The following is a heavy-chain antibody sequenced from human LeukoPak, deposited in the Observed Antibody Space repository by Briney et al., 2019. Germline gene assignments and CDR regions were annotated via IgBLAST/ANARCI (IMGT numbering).Heavy chain of an antibody. V-gene: IGHV3-23*01. J-gene: IGHJ5*01. Sequence: GGSLILSCEASGFAFSFFAMSWLRQAPGKGLEWVSTINANSGTRSYAASVRGRFTISRDNSKNTLYQQLNTLRADDTAVCYCAKPISGGLAVTADWFAPWGQGTLVVVSS. CDR3: AKPISGGLAVTADWFAP. CDR1: GFAFSFFA. CDR2: INANSGTR. D-gene: IGHD6-19*01.